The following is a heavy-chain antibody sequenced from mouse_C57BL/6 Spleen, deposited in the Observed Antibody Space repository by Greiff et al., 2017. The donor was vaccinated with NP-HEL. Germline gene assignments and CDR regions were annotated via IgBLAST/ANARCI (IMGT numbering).Heavy chain of an antibody. J-gene: IGHJ2*01. CDR2: IYPGDGDT. Sequence: QVQLKQSGPELVKPGASVKISCKASGYAFSSSWMNWVKQRPGKGLEWIGRIYPGDGDTNYNGKFKGKATLTADKSSSTAYMQRSSLTSEDSAVYFCARSYPYYFDYWGQGTTLTVSS. V-gene: IGHV1-82*01. CDR1: GYAFSSSW. CDR3: ARSYPYYFDY. D-gene: IGHD2-10*01.